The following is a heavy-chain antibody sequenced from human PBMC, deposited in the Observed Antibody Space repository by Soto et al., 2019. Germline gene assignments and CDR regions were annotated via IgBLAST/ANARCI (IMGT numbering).Heavy chain of an antibody. CDR1: GGSISSSSSNY. J-gene: IGHJ2*01. D-gene: IGHD3-10*01. V-gene: IGHV4-4*02. Sequence: QVQLQESGPGLVKPSGTLSLTCAVSGGSISSSSSNYWSWVRQPPGKGLEWIGDIYESGSTNYNPSLTSRVTISMDKSKNQFSLKVTSVNAADTAVYYCEREFAGIHWYFDLCGRGPLVTVSS. CDR3: EREFAGIHWYFDL. CDR2: IYESGST.